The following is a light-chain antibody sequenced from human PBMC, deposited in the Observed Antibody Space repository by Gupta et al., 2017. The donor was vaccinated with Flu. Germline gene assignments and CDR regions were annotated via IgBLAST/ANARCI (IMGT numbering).Light chain of an antibody. CDR2: SAA. Sequence: ESVLTQSPGTLSLFPGERATLSCRASQRINNNYLAWYQQKPGQPPRLLIYSAASRAAGIPDRFSGSGSGTDFTLTINRLEPEDSALYHCQQYGASPWTFGQGTKVEIK. CDR3: QQYGASPWT. CDR1: QRINNNY. J-gene: IGKJ1*01. V-gene: IGKV3-20*01.